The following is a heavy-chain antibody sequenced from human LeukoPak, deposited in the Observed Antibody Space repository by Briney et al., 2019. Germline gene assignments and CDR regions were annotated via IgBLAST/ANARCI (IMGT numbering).Heavy chain of an antibody. J-gene: IGHJ4*02. CDR2: TYYRSKWYN. CDR3: ARELWFGEPSTPNFDY. Sequence: SQTLSLTCAISGDSVSSSGAAWNWIRQSPSRGLEWLGRTYYRSKWYNDYAVSVKSRIAINPDTSRNQFSLQLHSVTPEDTAVYYCARELWFGEPSTPNFDYWGQGTLVTVSS. V-gene: IGHV6-1*01. CDR1: GDSVSSSGAA. D-gene: IGHD3-10*01.